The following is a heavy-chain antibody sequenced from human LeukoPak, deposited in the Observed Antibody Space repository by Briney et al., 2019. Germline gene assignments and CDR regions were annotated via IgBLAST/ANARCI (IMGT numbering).Heavy chain of an antibody. CDR1: GYTFTSYY. CDR3: ARETYYYDSSGYLDI. D-gene: IGHD3-22*01. CDR2: INPSGGST. V-gene: IGHV1-46*01. Sequence: GRSVKLSCKASGYTFTSYYMHWLRQAPGQGLEWMGIINPSGGSTSYAQKFQGRVTITTDESTSTTYMELSSLRSEDTAVYYCARETYYYDSSGYLDIWGQGTMVTVSS. J-gene: IGHJ3*02.